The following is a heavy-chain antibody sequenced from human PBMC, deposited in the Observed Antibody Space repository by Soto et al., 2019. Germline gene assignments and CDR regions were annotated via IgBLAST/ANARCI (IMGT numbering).Heavy chain of an antibody. J-gene: IGHJ3*01. V-gene: IGHV1-18*01. CDR1: GYIFRNYG. Sequence: QVQLVQSGAELKKPGASVKVSCKASGYIFRNYGITWVRQAPGQGLEWMGWISAYNGNTNYAQKFQGRVTMATDTPTSTASMELRSLKSYDTAVYYCASDWRQLVPNADKFDVWGQGKTVNVSS. D-gene: IGHD3-16*01. CDR2: ISAYNGNT. CDR3: ASDWRQLVPNADKFDV.